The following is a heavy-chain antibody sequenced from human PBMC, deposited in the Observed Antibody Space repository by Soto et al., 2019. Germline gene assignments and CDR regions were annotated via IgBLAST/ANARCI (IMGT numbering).Heavy chain of an antibody. D-gene: IGHD7-27*01. J-gene: IGHJ5*02. V-gene: IGHV4-34*01. CDR1: GGSFSGYY. CDR2: INHSGST. CDR3: ARGRTGDFTFADRWNNWFDP. Sequence: PSETLSLTCAVYGGSFSGYYWSWIRQPPGKGLEWIGEINHSGSTNYNPSLKSRVTISVDTSKNQFSLKLSSVTAADTAVYYCARGRTGDFTFADRWNNWFDPWGQGTLVTVSS.